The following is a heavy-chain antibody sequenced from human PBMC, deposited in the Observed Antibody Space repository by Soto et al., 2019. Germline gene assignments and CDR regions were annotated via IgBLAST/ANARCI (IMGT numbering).Heavy chain of an antibody. Sequence: QITLKESGPTLVKPTQTLTLTCSFSGFSLSTSGVSGGWNRQRPGKTLECLALTYWDDDQRYSPTLKSRRTITKDATKTHVILTMTNIDPVDTATYYCAHASPFYYGSRSYAYYFDYWGQGAMVTVS. CDR2: TYWDDDQ. D-gene: IGHD3-10*01. CDR1: GFSLSTSGVS. V-gene: IGHV2-5*02. CDR3: AHASPFYYGSRSYAYYFDY. J-gene: IGHJ4*02.